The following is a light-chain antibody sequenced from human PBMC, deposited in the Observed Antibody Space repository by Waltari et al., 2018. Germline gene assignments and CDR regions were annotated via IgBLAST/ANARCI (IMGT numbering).Light chain of an antibody. V-gene: IGKV3D-20*01. CDR2: DAS. J-gene: IGKJ4*01. CDR1: QTVSTNY. CDR3: QQYGNSPFT. Sequence: EIVLTQSPATLSLSPGERSTLSCGASQTVSTNYLAWYQHKPGLAPRLLIYDASGRPTGIPERFSGSGSATDFTLTINRLEPEDFAVYYCQQYGNSPFTFGGGTKVDIK.